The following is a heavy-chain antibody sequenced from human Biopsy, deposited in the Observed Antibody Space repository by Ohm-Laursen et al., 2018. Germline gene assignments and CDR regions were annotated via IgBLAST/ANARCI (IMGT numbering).Heavy chain of an antibody. CDR1: GYTFTNYG. D-gene: IGHD3-3*01. CDR3: ARDRWPHVTLLGLVVFDF. V-gene: IGHV1-18*01. J-gene: IGHJ4*02. CDR2: ISPYNGDT. Sequence: SVKVSCKASGYTFTNYGISWVRQAPGQGLEWMGWISPYNGDTDYAQKLQGRVTMTTDKSTSTAYMDLRSLRSDDTAVYYCARDRWPHVTLLGLVVFDFWGQGTLVIVSS.